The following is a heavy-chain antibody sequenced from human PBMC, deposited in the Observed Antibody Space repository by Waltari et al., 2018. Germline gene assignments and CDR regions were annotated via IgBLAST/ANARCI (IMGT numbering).Heavy chain of an antibody. CDR2: IVPLYDTT. Sequence: QVHLVQSGAEVKKPGSSVKVSCTASGGTFGSYPITWVRQAPGQGLEWMGGIVPLYDTTKYAQNFQGRVTITADKSTSTAYMELSSLRSEDTAIYYYAREDYGDYSFNYWGQGTLVTVS. CDR3: AREDYGDYSFNY. V-gene: IGHV1-69*06. D-gene: IGHD4-17*01. CDR1: GGTFGSYP. J-gene: IGHJ4*02.